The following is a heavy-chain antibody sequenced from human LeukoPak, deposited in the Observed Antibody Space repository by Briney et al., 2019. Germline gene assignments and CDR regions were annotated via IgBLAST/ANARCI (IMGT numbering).Heavy chain of an antibody. Sequence: SETLSLTCTVSGGSISSHYWSWIRQPPGKGLEWIGYIYDSGSINYNPSLKSRVTISVDTFKNQFSLKLSSVTAADTAVYYCAREALRSGWYGGAFDYWGQGTLVTVSS. J-gene: IGHJ4*02. V-gene: IGHV4-59*11. CDR2: IYDSGSI. CDR1: GGSISSHY. D-gene: IGHD6-19*01. CDR3: AREALRSGWYGGAFDY.